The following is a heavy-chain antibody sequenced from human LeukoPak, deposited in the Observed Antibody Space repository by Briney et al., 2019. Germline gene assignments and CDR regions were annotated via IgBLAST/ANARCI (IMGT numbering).Heavy chain of an antibody. CDR1: GFTVSRNY. Sequence: GGSLRLSCAASGFTVSRNYMSWVRQAPGKGLEWVSVIYSGGRTYYADSVKGRFTISRDNSKNTLYLQMNSLRAEDTAVYYCARGGLRYFGWLLFCWGQGTLVTVSS. CDR3: ARGGLRYFGWLLFC. V-gene: IGHV3-66*01. D-gene: IGHD3-9*01. J-gene: IGHJ4*02. CDR2: IYSGGRT.